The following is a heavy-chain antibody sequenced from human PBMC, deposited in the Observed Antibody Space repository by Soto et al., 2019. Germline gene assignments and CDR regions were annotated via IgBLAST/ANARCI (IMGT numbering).Heavy chain of an antibody. CDR2: INHSGST. V-gene: IGHV4-34*01. J-gene: IGHJ5*02. CDR3: ARLIRRITIFGVATKGFDP. Sequence: PSETLSLTCAVYGGSFSGYYWSWIRQPPGKGLEWIGEINHSGSTNYNPSLKSRVTISVDTSKNQFSLKLSSVTAADTAVYYCARLIRRITIFGVATKGFDPWGQGTLVTVSS. CDR1: GGSFSGYY. D-gene: IGHD3-3*01.